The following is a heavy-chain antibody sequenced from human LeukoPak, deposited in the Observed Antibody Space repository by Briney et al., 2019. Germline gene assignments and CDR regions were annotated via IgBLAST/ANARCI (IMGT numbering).Heavy chain of an antibody. V-gene: IGHV3-30*02. CDR2: IRHDGSNK. J-gene: IGHJ4*02. CDR3: ATQARDCGGTACNWGVVDY. Sequence: PGGSLRLSCVASGFTFSTYGMHWVRQAPGKGLEWVAIIRHDGSNKYHGDFVKGRFTVSRDNSKNTVYLQMNSLRVEDTAVYYCATQARDCGGTACNWGVVDYRGRGTLVTVSA. D-gene: IGHD2-21*01. CDR1: GFTFSTYG.